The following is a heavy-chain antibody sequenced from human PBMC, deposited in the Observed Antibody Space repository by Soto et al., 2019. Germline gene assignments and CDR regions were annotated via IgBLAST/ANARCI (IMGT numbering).Heavy chain of an antibody. CDR1: GFTFSSYG. Sequence: QVQLVESGGGVVQPGRSLRLSCAASGFTFSSYGMHWVRQAPGKGLEWVAVIWYDGSNKYYADSVKGRFTISRDNSKNTLYLQMNSLRAEDTAVYYCARKLAVAGTLSGMDVWGQGTTVTVS. V-gene: IGHV3-33*01. CDR2: IWYDGSNK. D-gene: IGHD6-19*01. J-gene: IGHJ6*02. CDR3: ARKLAVAGTLSGMDV.